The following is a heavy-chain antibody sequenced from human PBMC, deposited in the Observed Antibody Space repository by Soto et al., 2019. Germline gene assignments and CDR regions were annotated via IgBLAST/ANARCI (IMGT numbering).Heavy chain of an antibody. V-gene: IGHV3-23*01. CDR3: AKPFISAYSSSWYYFDY. CDR2: ISGSGGST. CDR1: GFTFSSYA. Sequence: VQLLESGGGLVQPGGSLRLSCAASGFTFSSYAMSWVRQAPGKGLEWVSAISGSGGSTYYADSVKGRFTISRDNSKNTLYLQMNSLRAEDTAVYYCAKPFISAYSSSWYYFDYWGQGTLVTVSS. D-gene: IGHD6-13*01. J-gene: IGHJ4*02.